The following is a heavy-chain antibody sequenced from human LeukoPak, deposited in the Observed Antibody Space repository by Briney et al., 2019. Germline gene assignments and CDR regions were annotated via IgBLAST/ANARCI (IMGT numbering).Heavy chain of an antibody. Sequence: ASVKVSCKASGDTFSSYATSWVRHAPGQGLEWMVRLIPIFGIAHYAQKFQGSVTITADKSTSTPYMAQSSLSSEDMAVYYSASNLLYYDSSGYSPHPNHFDYWGQGTLVTVSS. CDR2: LIPIFGIA. J-gene: IGHJ4*02. CDR3: ASNLLYYDSSGYSPHPNHFDY. CDR1: GDTFSSYA. V-gene: IGHV1-69*04. D-gene: IGHD3-22*01.